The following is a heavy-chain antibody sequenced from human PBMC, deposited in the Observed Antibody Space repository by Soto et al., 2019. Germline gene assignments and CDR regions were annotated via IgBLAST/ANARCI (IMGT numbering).Heavy chain of an antibody. CDR2: IYYSGST. D-gene: IGHD3-10*01. CDR3: ARERGDYYGSGSYYKGPFDY. Sequence: SETLSLTCTVSGGSISSGGYYWSWIRQHPGKGLEWIGYIYYSGSTYYNPSLKSRVTISVDTSKNQFSLKLSSVTAADTAAYYCARERGDYYGSGSYYKGPFDYWGQGTLVTVSS. J-gene: IGHJ4*02. V-gene: IGHV4-31*03. CDR1: GGSISSGGYY.